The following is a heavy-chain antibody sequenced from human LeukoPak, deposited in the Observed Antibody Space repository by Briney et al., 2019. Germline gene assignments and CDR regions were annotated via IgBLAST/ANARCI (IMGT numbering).Heavy chain of an antibody. J-gene: IGHJ1*01. CDR2: INPNSGGT. CDR1: VYTFTGYY. Sequence: ASVKVSCKASVYTFTGYYMHWVRQAPGQGLEWMGWINPNSGGTNYAQKFQGRVTMTRDTPISTAYMELSRLRSDDTAVYYCARGYCSGGSCYSSSGYFQHWGQGTLVTVSS. D-gene: IGHD2-15*01. V-gene: IGHV1-2*02. CDR3: ARGYCSGGSCYSSSGYFQH.